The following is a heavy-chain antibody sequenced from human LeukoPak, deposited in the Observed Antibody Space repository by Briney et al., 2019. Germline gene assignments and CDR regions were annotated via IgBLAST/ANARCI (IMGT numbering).Heavy chain of an antibody. D-gene: IGHD3-9*01. CDR1: GSSITGSCFY. CDR3: ARGSYDVLTGYSTLGEY. Sequence: PSETLSLTCSVSGSSITGSCFYWGWIRQPPGKGLEWIGNIYYSGSTYYSASLKSRVTISLDTSKNHLSLKVTSVTAADTSVYYCARGSYDVLTGYSTLGEYWGQGTLVTVSS. CDR2: IYYSGST. V-gene: IGHV4-39*02. J-gene: IGHJ4*02.